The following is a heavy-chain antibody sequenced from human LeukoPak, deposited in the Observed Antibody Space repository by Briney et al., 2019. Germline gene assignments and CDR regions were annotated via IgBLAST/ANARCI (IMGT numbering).Heavy chain of an antibody. J-gene: IGHJ4*02. Sequence: GRSLSLSCAASGFTFSSYAMHWVRQAPGKGLEWVAVISYDGSNKYYADSVKGRFTISRDNSKNTLYLQMNSLRAEDTAVYYCARDSEVEPMYYFDYWGQGTLVTVSS. CDR2: ISYDGSNK. D-gene: IGHD1-26*01. CDR3: ARDSEVEPMYYFDY. CDR1: GFTFSSYA. V-gene: IGHV3-30-3*01.